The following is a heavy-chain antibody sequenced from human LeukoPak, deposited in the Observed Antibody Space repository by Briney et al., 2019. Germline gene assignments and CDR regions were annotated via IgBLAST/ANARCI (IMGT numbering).Heavy chain of an antibody. CDR2: IIPIFGTA. V-gene: IGHV1-69*13. CDR1: GGTFSSYT. CDR3: ARGRYSSSINSMDV. Sequence: SVKVSCKASGGTFSSYTISWVRQAPGQGLEWKGGIIPIFGTANYAQKFQGRVTITADESTSTAYMELSSLRSEDTAVYYCARGRYSSSINSMDVWGQGTTVTVSS. J-gene: IGHJ6*02. D-gene: IGHD6-6*01.